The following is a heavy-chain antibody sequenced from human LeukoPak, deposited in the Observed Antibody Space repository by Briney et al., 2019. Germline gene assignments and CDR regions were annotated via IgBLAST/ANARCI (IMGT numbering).Heavy chain of an antibody. CDR2: LYAGGST. Sequence: GGSLRLSCAASGFIVSDNYMSWVRQAPGKGLEWVSTLYAGGSTYYPDSARGRFSISRANSNNTLYLQMNSLRPEDTAVYFCLRGMGGQTFHWGQGTLVTVSS. V-gene: IGHV3-66*01. D-gene: IGHD3-16*01. CDR3: LRGMGGQTFH. J-gene: IGHJ4*02. CDR1: GFIVSDNY.